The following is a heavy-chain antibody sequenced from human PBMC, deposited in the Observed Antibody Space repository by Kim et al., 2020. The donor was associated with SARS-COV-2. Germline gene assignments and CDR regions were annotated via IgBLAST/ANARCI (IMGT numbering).Heavy chain of an antibody. V-gene: IGHV1-24*01. D-gene: IGHD6-13*01. CDR2: FDPEDGET. CDR3: ATGLFFGIAASDI. J-gene: IGHJ3*02. Sequence: ASVKVSCKVSGYTLTELSMHWVRQAPGKGLEWMGGFDPEDGETIYAQKFQGRVTMTEDTSTDTAYMELSSLSSEDTAVYYCATGLFFGIAASDIWGQGTMVTVSS. CDR1: GYTLTELS.